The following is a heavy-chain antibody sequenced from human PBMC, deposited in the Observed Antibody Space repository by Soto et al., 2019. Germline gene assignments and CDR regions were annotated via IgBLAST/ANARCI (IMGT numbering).Heavy chain of an antibody. Sequence: QITLKESGPTLVKPTQTLTLTCTFSGFSLSTSGVGVGWIRQPPGKALEWLALIYWDDDKRYSPSLKSRLTITKDTSKNQVVLTMTNTDPVDTATYFCAHTESGVVVVAANQNWFDPWGQGTLVTVSS. J-gene: IGHJ5*01. CDR1: GFSLSTSGVG. V-gene: IGHV2-5*02. D-gene: IGHD2-15*01. CDR3: AHTESGVVVVAANQNWFDP. CDR2: IYWDDDK.